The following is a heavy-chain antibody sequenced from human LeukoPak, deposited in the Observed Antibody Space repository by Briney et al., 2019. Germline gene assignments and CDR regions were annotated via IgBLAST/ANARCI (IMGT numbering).Heavy chain of an antibody. V-gene: IGHV1-18*01. CDR3: AREGVGYYGMDV. CDR2: ISAYNGNT. J-gene: IGHJ6*02. D-gene: IGHD2-15*01. CDR1: GYTFTTYG. Sequence: ASVKVSCKTSGYTFTTYGISWVRQAPGQGLEWIGWISAYNGNTNYAQKLQGRVTMTTDTFTSTAYMELRSLRSDDTAVYYCAREGVGYYGMDVWGQGTTVTVSS.